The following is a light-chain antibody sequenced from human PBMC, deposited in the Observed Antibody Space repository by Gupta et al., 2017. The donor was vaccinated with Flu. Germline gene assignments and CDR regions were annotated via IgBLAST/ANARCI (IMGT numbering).Light chain of an antibody. CDR2: NDS. CDR1: SSNIGSNA. J-gene: IGLJ3*02. Sequence: VTISCSGSSSNIGSNAVSWYQQIPGTAPKLLIYNDSQRPSGVPDRFSGSKSRTSASLAIRGLQSEDEADYYCAAWDDSLNGLWVIGGGTKLTVL. CDR3: AAWDDSLNGLWV. V-gene: IGLV1-44*01.